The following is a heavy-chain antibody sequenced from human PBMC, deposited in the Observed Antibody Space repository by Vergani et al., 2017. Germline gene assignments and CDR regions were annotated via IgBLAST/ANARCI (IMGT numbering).Heavy chain of an antibody. CDR2: IYPADSDT. D-gene: IGHD1-1*01. CDR3: ARHTTYTDS. V-gene: IGHV5-51*01. Sequence: EVELVQSGPEMRKPGESLKISCKGSEYSFGKYWIGWVRQMPGKGLEWMRIIYPADSDTRYSPSFQGQVTISADKSISTAFLQWDSLKASDTALYYCARHTTYTDSWGQGTLVTVSS. CDR1: EYSFGKYW. J-gene: IGHJ4*02.